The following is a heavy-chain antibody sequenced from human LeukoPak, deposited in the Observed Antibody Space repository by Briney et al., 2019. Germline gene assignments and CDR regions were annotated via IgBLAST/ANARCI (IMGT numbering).Heavy chain of an antibody. D-gene: IGHD6-13*01. J-gene: IGHJ6*03. CDR2: IYYSGST. Sequence: SETLSLTCTVSGGSISSYYWSCIRQPPGKGLEWGGDIYYSGSTNYHPSLKSRVTISVGTSKNQFSLKLSSVTAADTAVYYCARVFRVGAAAEPYMDVWGKGTTVTISS. CDR3: ARVFRVGAAAEPYMDV. CDR1: GGSISSYY. V-gene: IGHV4-59*01.